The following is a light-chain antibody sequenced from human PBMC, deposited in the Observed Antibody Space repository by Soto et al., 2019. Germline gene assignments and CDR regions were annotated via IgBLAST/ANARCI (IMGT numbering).Light chain of an antibody. V-gene: IGKV3-20*01. CDR2: GAA. J-gene: IGKJ4*01. Sequence: EIVLTQSPATLSLSPGERATLSCRASQTLTSNYLAWYQQKPGQAPRLLIHGAASRATGIPDRFSGSGSGTDFTLTISSLEPEDFALYYCQQYSDSVLTFGGGTKVEIK. CDR3: QQYSDSVLT. CDR1: QTLTSNY.